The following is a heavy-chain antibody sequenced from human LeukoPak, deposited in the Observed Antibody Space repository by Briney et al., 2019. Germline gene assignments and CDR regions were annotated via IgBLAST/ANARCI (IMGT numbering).Heavy chain of an antibody. V-gene: IGHV1-18*01. D-gene: IGHD4-17*01. CDR2: ISAYNGNT. Sequence: ASVKVSCKASGYTFTTYGISWVRQAPGQGLEWMGWISAYNGNTNYAQKLQGRVTMTTDTSTSTAYMELRSLRSDDTAVYYCALTTVTTSDDAFDIWGQGTMVTVSS. J-gene: IGHJ3*02. CDR3: ALTTVTTSDDAFDI. CDR1: GYTFTTYG.